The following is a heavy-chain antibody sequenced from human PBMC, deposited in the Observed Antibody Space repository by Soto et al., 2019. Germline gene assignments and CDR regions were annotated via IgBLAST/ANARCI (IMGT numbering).Heavy chain of an antibody. CDR1: GYTFSGYY. Sequence: ASVKVSCKASGYTFSGYYIHWLRQAPGQGLGWMGWINPNSGGTNYAQKFQGRVTVTRDTPTSTAYMELSRLTSDDTAVYYCARSLTEGYCTITGCYTRPLYGMDVWGHGTTVTVSS. J-gene: IGHJ6*02. D-gene: IGHD2-2*02. CDR2: INPNSGGT. V-gene: IGHV1-2*02. CDR3: ARSLTEGYCTITGCYTRPLYGMDV.